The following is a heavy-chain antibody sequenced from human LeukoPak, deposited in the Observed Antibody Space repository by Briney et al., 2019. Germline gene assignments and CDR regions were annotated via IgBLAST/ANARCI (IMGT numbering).Heavy chain of an antibody. CDR2: TYYRSKWYS. V-gene: IGHV6-1*01. Sequence: SQTLSLTCAISGDSFSSNSAAWNWIRQSPSRGLEWLGRTYYRSKWYSDYAVSVKSRITINPDTSKNQFSLQLNSVTPEDTAVYYCARVYSSGWYDWFDPWGQGTLVTVSS. CDR3: ARVYSSGWYDWFDP. J-gene: IGHJ5*02. D-gene: IGHD6-19*01. CDR1: GDSFSSNSAA.